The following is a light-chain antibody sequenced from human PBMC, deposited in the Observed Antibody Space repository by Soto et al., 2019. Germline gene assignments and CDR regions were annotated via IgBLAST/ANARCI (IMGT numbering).Light chain of an antibody. CDR1: RSDIGDSNF. V-gene: IGLV2-14*01. CDR2: EVN. J-gene: IGLJ1*01. CDR3: APFRRGTSLV. Sequence: QSVLTQPASVSGSPGQSVTISCTGPRSDIGDSNFISWYQHSPGKAPRLLIYEVNNRPSGVSKRFSGSKAGNTASLTISGLIDDDEADYCCAPFRRGTSLVFGSGTKVTVL.